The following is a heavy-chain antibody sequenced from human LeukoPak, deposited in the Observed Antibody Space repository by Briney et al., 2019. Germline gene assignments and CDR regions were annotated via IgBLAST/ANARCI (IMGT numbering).Heavy chain of an antibody. Sequence: ASVRVSCKASGFILTGYYMHWVRQAPGQGLEWMGCINANSGGTNYAQKFQGRVTMTRDTSISTAYMDLSRLRSDDTAVYYCARGHPYSSGWYGRVEALDLWGQGTTVTVSS. CDR1: GFILTGYY. CDR2: INANSGGT. D-gene: IGHD6-19*01. V-gene: IGHV1-2*02. J-gene: IGHJ3*01. CDR3: ARGHPYSSGWYGRVEALDL.